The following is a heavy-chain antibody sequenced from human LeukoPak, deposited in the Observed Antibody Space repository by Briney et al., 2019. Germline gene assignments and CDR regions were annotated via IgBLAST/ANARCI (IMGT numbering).Heavy chain of an antibody. V-gene: IGHV3-53*01. J-gene: IGHJ6*02. CDR2: IYSGGST. CDR3: QGFWSGPDPYYYYYGMNV. Sequence: GGSLRLSCAASGFTVSSNYMSWVRQAPGKGLEWVSVIYSGGSTYYADSVKGRFTISRDNSKNTLYLQMNSLRAEDTAVYYCQGFWSGPDPYYYYYGMNVWGQGTTVTVSS. CDR1: GFTVSSNY. D-gene: IGHD3-3*01.